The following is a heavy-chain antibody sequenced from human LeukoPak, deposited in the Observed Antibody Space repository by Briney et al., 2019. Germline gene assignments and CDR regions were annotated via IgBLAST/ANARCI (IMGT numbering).Heavy chain of an antibody. CDR2: IYYSGST. J-gene: IGHJ4*02. D-gene: IGHD2-15*01. CDR1: GGSISSSSYY. Sequence: SETLSLTWTVSGGSISSSSYYWGWIRQPPGKGLEWIGSIYYSGSTYYNPSLKSRVTISVDTSKNQFSLKLSSVTAADTAVYYCARRAPGVGAATYYFDYWGQGTLVTVSS. V-gene: IGHV4-39*01. CDR3: ARRAPGVGAATYYFDY.